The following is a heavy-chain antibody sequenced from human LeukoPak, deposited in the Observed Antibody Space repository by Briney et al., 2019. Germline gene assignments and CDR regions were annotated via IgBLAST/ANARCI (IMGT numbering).Heavy chain of an antibody. CDR3: ARKISAAGSRWFDP. CDR2: IYHSGST. J-gene: IGHJ5*02. CDR1: GGSISSGNW. V-gene: IGHV4-4*02. Sequence: SETLSLTCAVSGGSISSGNWWSWVRQPPGKGLEWIGEIYHSGSTNNNPSLKSRVTISVDKSKNQFSLKLSSVTAADTAVYYCARKISAAGSRWFDPWGQGTLVTVSS. D-gene: IGHD6-13*01.